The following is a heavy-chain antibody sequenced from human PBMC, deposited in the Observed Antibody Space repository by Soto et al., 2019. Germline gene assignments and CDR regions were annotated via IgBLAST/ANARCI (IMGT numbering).Heavy chain of an antibody. CDR2: INYSGST. V-gene: IGHV4-34*01. J-gene: IGHJ4*02. D-gene: IGHD5-18*01. CDR1: GGSFSGYY. Sequence: SETLSLTCSVSGGSFSGYYWGWIRQPPGKGLEWIGEINYSGSTSYNPSLKSRVTVSVDSSKNQFSLNLNSVSAADTAIYFCARDANGYKYGSYFDYWGQGALVTVSS. CDR3: ARDANGYKYGSYFDY.